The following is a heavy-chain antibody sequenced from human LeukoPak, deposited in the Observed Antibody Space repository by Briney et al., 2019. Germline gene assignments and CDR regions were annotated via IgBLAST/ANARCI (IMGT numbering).Heavy chain of an antibody. CDR2: ISGSGGST. CDR1: GFTFKNYA. J-gene: IGHJ4*02. V-gene: IGHV3-23*01. D-gene: IGHD3-22*01. CDR3: AKDLTMIVVTSSNPHRRLAPRTDY. Sequence: QSGGSLRLPCATSGFTFKNYAMNWVRQAPGKGLEWVSAISGSGGSTYYADSVKGRFTISRDNSKNTLYLQMNSLRAEDTAVYYCAKDLTMIVVTSSNPHRRLAPRTDYWGQGTLVTVSS.